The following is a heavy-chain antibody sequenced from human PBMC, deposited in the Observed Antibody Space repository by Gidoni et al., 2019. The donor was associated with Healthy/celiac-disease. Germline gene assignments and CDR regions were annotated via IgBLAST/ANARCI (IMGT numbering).Heavy chain of an antibody. CDR1: GGSFSGYS. Sequence: QVQLQQWGAGLLKPSETLSLTCAVYGGSFSGYSWSWIRQPPGKGLEWIGEINHSGSTNYNPSRKSRVTISVDTSKNQSSLKLSSVTAADTAVYYCARGVGVVVPAAMRYYYGIDVWGQGTTVTVSS. J-gene: IGHJ6*02. CDR2: INHSGST. V-gene: IGHV4-34*01. CDR3: ARGVGVVVPAAMRYYYGIDV. D-gene: IGHD2-2*01.